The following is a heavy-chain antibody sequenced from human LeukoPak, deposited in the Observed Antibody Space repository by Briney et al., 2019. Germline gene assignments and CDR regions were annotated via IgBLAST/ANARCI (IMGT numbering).Heavy chain of an antibody. Sequence: SQTLSLTCTVSGGSISSGGYYWRWIRQXPGXGLEWIGYIYYSGSTYYNPSLKSRVTISVDTSKNQFSLKLSSVTAADTAVYYCACWMEYYYYGMDVWGQGTTVTVSS. CDR1: GGSISSGGYY. J-gene: IGHJ6*02. V-gene: IGHV4-31*03. CDR3: ACWMEYYYYGMDV. D-gene: IGHD1-1*01. CDR2: IYYSGST.